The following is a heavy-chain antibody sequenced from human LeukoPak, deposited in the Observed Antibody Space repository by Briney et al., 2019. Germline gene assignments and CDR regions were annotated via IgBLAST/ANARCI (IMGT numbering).Heavy chain of an antibody. CDR3: ARPEKQYSSGWDAFDI. Sequence: GESLKISCKGSGYIFTSYWIAWVRQMPGKGLEWMGIVYPADSNTRYSPSFQGQVTISTDKSLNTAYLQWSSLKASDTAMYYCARPEKQYSSGWDAFDIWGQGTMVTVSS. CDR1: GYIFTSYW. D-gene: IGHD6-19*01. J-gene: IGHJ3*02. CDR2: VYPADSNT. V-gene: IGHV5-51*01.